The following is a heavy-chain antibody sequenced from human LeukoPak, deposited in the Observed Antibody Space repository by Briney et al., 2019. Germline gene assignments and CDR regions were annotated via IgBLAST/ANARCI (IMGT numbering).Heavy chain of an antibody. V-gene: IGHV4-61*02. J-gene: IGHJ4*02. CDR1: GGSISSGSYY. CDR3: ARGGLRSGYYTYFDY. CDR2: IYTSGST. D-gene: IGHD3-22*01. Sequence: KASETLSLTCTVSGGSISSGSYYWSWIRQPAGKGLEWIGRIYTSGSTNYNPSLKSRVTISVDTSKNQFSLKLSSVTAADTAVYYCARGGLRSGYYTYFDYWGQGTLVTVSS.